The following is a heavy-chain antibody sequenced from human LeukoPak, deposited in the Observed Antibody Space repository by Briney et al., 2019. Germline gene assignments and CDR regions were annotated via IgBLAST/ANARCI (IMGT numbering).Heavy chain of an antibody. J-gene: IGHJ4*02. Sequence: AAVKVSCKASGYTFTGYYMNLVRQAPGQGLEWLGWINPNRGDAKYVQKLLGRGTMTSDTCNSKGYMGLSSVTSEGTADYYCSRKATGRRTSGFDYWGQGSLVTVSS. CDR3: SRKATGRRTSGFDY. D-gene: IGHD2-2*01. V-gene: IGHV1-2*02. CDR2: INPNRGDA. CDR1: GYTFTGYY.